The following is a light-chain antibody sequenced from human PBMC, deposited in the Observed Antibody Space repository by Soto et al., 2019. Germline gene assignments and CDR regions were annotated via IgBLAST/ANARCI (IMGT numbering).Light chain of an antibody. CDR2: DAS. CDR3: QHYDSLPFP. Sequence: DIQMTQSPSSLSASVGDRVTITCQASQDISTYLNWYQQRPGKAPKLLIYDASNLEIGVPSRFSGSGSKKDFTFTISRLQPEDIAAYYCQHYDSLPFPVGGGTKLEIK. J-gene: IGKJ4*01. CDR1: QDISTY. V-gene: IGKV1-33*01.